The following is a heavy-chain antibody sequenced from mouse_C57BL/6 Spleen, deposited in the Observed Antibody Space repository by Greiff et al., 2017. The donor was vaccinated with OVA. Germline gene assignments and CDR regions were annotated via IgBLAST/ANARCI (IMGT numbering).Heavy chain of an antibody. D-gene: IGHD1-1*01. J-gene: IGHJ4*01. CDR1: GFTFTDYY. V-gene: IGHV7-3*01. CDR3: ARYKSYYGSDAMDY. Sequence: EVKLVESGGGLVQPGGSLSLSCAASGFTFTDYYMSWVRQPPGKALEWLGFIRNKANGYTTEYSASVKGRFTISRDNSQSILYLQMNALRAEDSATYYCARYKSYYGSDAMDYWGQGTSVTVSS. CDR2: IRNKANGYTT.